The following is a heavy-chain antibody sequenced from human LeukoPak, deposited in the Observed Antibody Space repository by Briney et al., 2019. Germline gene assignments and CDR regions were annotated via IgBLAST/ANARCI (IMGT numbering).Heavy chain of an antibody. CDR1: GYSFTSYY. D-gene: IGHD1-26*01. Sequence: GASVKVSCKASGYSFTSYYMHWVRQAPGQGLEWMGFINPSGSSAAYPQKFQGRLTMTRDMFTSTDYMELTSLTSDDTAVYYCARDNSVGETAWWFDPWGQGTLVTVSS. CDR3: ARDNSVGETAWWFDP. V-gene: IGHV1-46*01. J-gene: IGHJ5*02. CDR2: INPSGSSA.